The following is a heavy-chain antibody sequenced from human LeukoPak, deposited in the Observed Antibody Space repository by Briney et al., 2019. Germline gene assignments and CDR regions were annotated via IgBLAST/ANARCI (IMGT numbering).Heavy chain of an antibody. CDR1: GYTLTELS. D-gene: IGHD3-10*01. CDR3: PAYRITSGAFDI. Sequence: GGSVRVSCKVSGYTLTELSMHWVRQAPGKGLEWMGGFYPEGGETIYAQKFKGRVTMTADTSTDTAYMELSSLRSEDTAVYYCPAYRITSGAFDIWGQGTMVTVSS. V-gene: IGHV1-24*01. CDR2: FYPEGGET. J-gene: IGHJ3*02.